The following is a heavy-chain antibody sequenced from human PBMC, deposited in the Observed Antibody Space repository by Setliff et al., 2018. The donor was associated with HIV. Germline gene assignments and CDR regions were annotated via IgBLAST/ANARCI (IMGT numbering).Heavy chain of an antibody. D-gene: IGHD6-19*01. CDR3: TTLKEQWLAEGGFDY. CDR2: FDPEDGDT. Sequence: ASVKVSCKVYGYTLTDLSMHWVRQVPGKGLEWMGRFDPEDGDTIYAEKFQGRVAMPEDTSTDRAYLELSSLRSEDTAVYYCTTLKEQWLAEGGFDYWGQGTLVTVSS. J-gene: IGHJ4*02. CDR1: GYTLTDLS. V-gene: IGHV1-24*01.